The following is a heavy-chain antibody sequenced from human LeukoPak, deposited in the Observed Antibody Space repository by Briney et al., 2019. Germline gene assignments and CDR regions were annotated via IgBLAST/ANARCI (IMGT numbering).Heavy chain of an antibody. CDR1: GFTFSSYA. CDR2: ISGSGDRR. Sequence: GGSLRPSCGASGFTFSSYAMSWVRQAPGKGLEWVSGISGSGDRRNYADSVKGRFTISRDISKNTLYLQMNSLRAEDTAVYYCAKAGSGYYFDYWGQGTLVTVSS. CDR3: AKAGSGYYFDY. J-gene: IGHJ4*02. V-gene: IGHV3-23*01. D-gene: IGHD3-10*01.